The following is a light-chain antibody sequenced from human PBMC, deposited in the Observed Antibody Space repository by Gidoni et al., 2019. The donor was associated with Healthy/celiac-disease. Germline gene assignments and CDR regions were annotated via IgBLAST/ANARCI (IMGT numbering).Light chain of an antibody. Sequence: IQMTQPPSSLSASVGDRVTITCRASQSISSDLKWYQQKPGKAPKLLIDAASGLQSGVPSRLSGSGSGTDFTLTSSSLQPEDVATYYGQRSYSTPPTFGQGTKVEIK. CDR3: QRSYSTPPT. J-gene: IGKJ1*01. CDR1: QSISSD. V-gene: IGKV1-39*01. CDR2: AAS.